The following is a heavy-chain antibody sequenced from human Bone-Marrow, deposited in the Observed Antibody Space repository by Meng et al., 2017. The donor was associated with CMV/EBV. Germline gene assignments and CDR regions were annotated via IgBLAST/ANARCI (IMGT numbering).Heavy chain of an antibody. Sequence: VQRVQPGVEGKKPGASVKVSCKVSGYTLTELSMHWVRQAPGKGLEWMGGFDPEDGETIYAQKFQGRVTMTEDTSTDTAYMELSSLRSEDTAVYYCATSGNGDYLTGGYWGQGTLVPSPQ. CDR2: FDPEDGET. V-gene: IGHV1-24*01. D-gene: IGHD4-17*01. J-gene: IGHJ4*02. CDR3: ATSGNGDYLTGGY. CDR1: GYTLTELS.